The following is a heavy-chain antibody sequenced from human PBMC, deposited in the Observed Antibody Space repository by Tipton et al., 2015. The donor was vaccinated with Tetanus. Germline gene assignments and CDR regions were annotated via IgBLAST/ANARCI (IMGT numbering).Heavy chain of an antibody. V-gene: IGHV4-4*07. CDR2: VYRSGVT. Sequence: TLSLTCTVSGGSMDGFYWSWIRQSAGKGLEWIGRVYRSGVTTYNPSLKSRVTMSMDASRNQFSLTLTSATLADTAVYYCARLASYSNHLDAWGQGALVTVSS. J-gene: IGHJ4*02. CDR3: ARLASYSNHLDA. D-gene: IGHD4-11*01. CDR1: GGSMDGFY.